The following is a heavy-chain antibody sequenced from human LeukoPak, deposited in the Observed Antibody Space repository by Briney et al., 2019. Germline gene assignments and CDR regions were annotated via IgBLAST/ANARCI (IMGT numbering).Heavy chain of an antibody. CDR1: GGSISSGDYY. CDR2: IYYSGST. D-gene: IGHD4-17*01. Sequence: SETLSLTCTVSGGSISSGDYYWSWIRQPPGKGLEWIGYIYYSGSTYYNPSLKSRVTISVDTSKNQFSLKLSSVTAADTAVYYCARVGGSNDYGDYAQWFWGYFQHWGQGTLVTVSS. J-gene: IGHJ1*01. V-gene: IGHV4-30-4*01. CDR3: ARVGGSNDYGDYAQWFWGYFQH.